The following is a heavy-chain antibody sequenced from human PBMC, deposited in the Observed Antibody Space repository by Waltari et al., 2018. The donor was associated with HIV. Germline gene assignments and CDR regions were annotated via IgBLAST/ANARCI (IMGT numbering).Heavy chain of an antibody. CDR2: IIPIFGKT. V-gene: IGHV1-69*12. D-gene: IGHD2-2*01. Sequence: QVQLVQSGAEVKKPGSSVKVSCKASGGTFSSYAISWVRQAPGQGLEWMGGIIPIFGKTKYAKKVQGRVTITAEESTSTAYMELSSLRSEDTAVYYCARDQEIVVVPAAHYYSYYGMDVWGQGTTVTVSS. CDR3: ARDQEIVVVPAAHYYSYYGMDV. J-gene: IGHJ6*02. CDR1: GGTFSSYA.